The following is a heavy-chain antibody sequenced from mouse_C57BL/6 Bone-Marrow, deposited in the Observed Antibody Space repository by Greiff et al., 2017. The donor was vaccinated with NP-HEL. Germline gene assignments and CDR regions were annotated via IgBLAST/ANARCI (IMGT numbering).Heavy chain of an antibody. V-gene: IGHV14-4*01. CDR1: GFNIKDDY. Sequence: EVQLQQSGAELVRPGASVKLSCTASGFNIKDDYMHWVKQRPEQGLEWIGWIYPENGDTEYASKFQGKATITADTSSNTAYLQLSSLTSEDTAVYYCTTGCNYRLFDYWGQGTTLTVSS. D-gene: IGHD2-1*01. CDR3: TTGCNYRLFDY. J-gene: IGHJ2*01. CDR2: IYPENGDT.